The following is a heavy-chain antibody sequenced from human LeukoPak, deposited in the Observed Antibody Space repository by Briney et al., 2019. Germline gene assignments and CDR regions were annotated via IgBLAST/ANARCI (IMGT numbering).Heavy chain of an antibody. CDR2: INSDGSST. V-gene: IGHV3-74*01. D-gene: IGHD3-10*01. Sequence: TGGSLRLSCAASGFTFSSYWMHWVRQAPGKGLVWVSRINSDGSSTGYADSVKGRFTISRDNAKNTLYLQMNSLRAEDTAVYYCAREGARFDDAFDIWGQGTMVTVSS. CDR3: AREGARFDDAFDI. J-gene: IGHJ3*02. CDR1: GFTFSSYW.